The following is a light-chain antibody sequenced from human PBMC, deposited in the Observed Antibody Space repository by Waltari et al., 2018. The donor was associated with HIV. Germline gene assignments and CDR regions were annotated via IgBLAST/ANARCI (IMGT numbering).Light chain of an antibody. V-gene: IGLV2-23*02. Sequence: QSALTQPASVSGSPGQSITISCTGTSSDVGGYNLVSWYQQHPGKAPKLMIYEVSKRPSGVSKRFSCSKSGNTASLTSSGLQAEDEADYYCCAYAGSTTYVIFGGGTKLTVL. CDR2: EVS. CDR1: SSDVGGYNL. J-gene: IGLJ2*01. CDR3: CAYAGSTTYVI.